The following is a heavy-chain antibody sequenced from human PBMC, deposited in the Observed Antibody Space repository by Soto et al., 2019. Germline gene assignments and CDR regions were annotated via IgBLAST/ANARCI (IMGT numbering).Heavy chain of an antibody. Sequence: QVQLVESGGGVVQPGRSLRLSCAASGFTFSSYVMHWVRQAPGKGLEWVAVIWYDGSNKYYADSVKGRFTISRDNSKNTLYLQMNSLRAEDTAVYYCARDGWDHTPWGQGTLVTVSS. V-gene: IGHV3-33*01. CDR3: ARDGWDHTP. D-gene: IGHD1-26*01. CDR1: GFTFSSYV. J-gene: IGHJ5*02. CDR2: IWYDGSNK.